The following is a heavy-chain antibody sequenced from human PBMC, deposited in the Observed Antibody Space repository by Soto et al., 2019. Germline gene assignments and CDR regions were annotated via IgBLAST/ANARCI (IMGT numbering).Heavy chain of an antibody. D-gene: IGHD4-4*01. J-gene: IGHJ4*02. Sequence: VASVKVSCKASGYTFTGYYIRWVRQAPGQGLEWMGWIDPKSGDTNYAQKFQGRVTMTRDTSISTAYMDLSRLRSDDTAVYYCTGHSRDYWGQGTLVTVSS. CDR3: TGHSRDY. V-gene: IGHV1-2*02. CDR2: IDPKSGDT. CDR1: GYTFTGYY.